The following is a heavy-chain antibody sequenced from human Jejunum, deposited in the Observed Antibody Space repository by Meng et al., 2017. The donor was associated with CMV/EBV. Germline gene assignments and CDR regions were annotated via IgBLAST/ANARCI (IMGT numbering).Heavy chain of an antibody. CDR1: GFTFSSYV. Sequence: GQLGESGGGLVQPGGSLRLSCAASGFTFSSYVMHWVHQAPGKGLEYVSGISSNGGSTYYANSVKDRFIISRDNSKNIVYLQMGSLRAEDMAVYYCARVRGYGSDYWGQGTLVTVSS. CDR3: ARVRGYGSDY. J-gene: IGHJ4*02. D-gene: IGHD5-12*01. V-gene: IGHV3-64*01. CDR2: ISSNGGST.